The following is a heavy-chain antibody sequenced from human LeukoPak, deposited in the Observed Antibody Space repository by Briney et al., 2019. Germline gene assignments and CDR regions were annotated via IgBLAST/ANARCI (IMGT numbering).Heavy chain of an antibody. Sequence: SETLSLTCSVSGGSIRSSSYYWGWIRQPPGKGLEWIGTIHYTGSTYYTPSLKSRVTVSVDTSNNQFSLKVSSVTAAVTAVYYCARHPSGSSFDYWGQGTLVAVSP. V-gene: IGHV4-39*01. CDR1: GGSIRSSSYY. D-gene: IGHD1-26*01. J-gene: IGHJ4*02. CDR2: IHYTGST. CDR3: ARHPSGSSFDY.